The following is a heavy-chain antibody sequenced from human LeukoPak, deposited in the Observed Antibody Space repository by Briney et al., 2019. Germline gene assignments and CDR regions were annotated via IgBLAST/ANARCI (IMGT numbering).Heavy chain of an antibody. CDR1: GFTFSTYN. Sequence: GGSLRLSCAASGFTFSTYNMNWVRQAPGKGLEWVSSITSSSSYTFYADPVKGRFTISRDNAKNSLYLQMSSLRAEDTAVYYCARGSGGQQLIRGYYYMDVWGKGTTVTVSS. CDR3: ARGSGGQQLIRGYYYMDV. V-gene: IGHV3-21*01. CDR2: ITSSSSYT. J-gene: IGHJ6*03. D-gene: IGHD6-6*01.